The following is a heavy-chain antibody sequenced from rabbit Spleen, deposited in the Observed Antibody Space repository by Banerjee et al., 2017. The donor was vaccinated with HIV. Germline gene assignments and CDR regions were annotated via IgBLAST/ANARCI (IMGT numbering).Heavy chain of an antibody. D-gene: IGHD8-1*01. V-gene: IGHV1S45*01. Sequence: QEQLVESGGGLVKPGGSLALTCTASGFSFSSSYYMCWVRQAPGKGLEWIACIATSSSFFTYYASWAKGRFTCSKASSTTVTLQMTSLTAADTATYFCARDTGTSFSTYGMDLWGQGTLVTVS. J-gene: IGHJ6*01. CDR3: ARDTGTSFSTYGMDL. CDR2: IATSSSFFT. CDR1: GFSFSSSYY.